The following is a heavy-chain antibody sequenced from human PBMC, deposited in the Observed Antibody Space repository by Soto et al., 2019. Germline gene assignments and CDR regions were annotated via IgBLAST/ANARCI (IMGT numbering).Heavy chain of an antibody. CDR3: AKGNACSGDYYFDY. CDR2: ISYDGSNK. V-gene: IGHV3-30*18. Sequence: QVQLVESGGGVVQPGRSLRLSCAASGFTFSSYGMHWVRQAPGKGLEWVAVISYDGSNKYYADSVKGRFTISRDNSKNTLYLQMNSLRAEDTAVYYCAKGNACSGDYYFDYWGQGTLVTVSS. D-gene: IGHD2-21*02. J-gene: IGHJ4*02. CDR1: GFTFSSYG.